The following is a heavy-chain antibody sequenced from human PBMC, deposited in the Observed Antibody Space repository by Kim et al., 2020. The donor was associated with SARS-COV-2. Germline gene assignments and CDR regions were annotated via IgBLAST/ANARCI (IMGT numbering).Heavy chain of an antibody. Sequence: GGSLRLSCAASGFTFSSYGMHWVRQAPGKGLEWVGVISYDGDNKYYADSVRGRFTISRDNSKNTLYLQMNSLRPEDTAVYYCAKTGGNGFGYFDSWGQGPLVTLSP. J-gene: IGHJ4*02. D-gene: IGHD1-1*01. V-gene: IGHV3-30*18. CDR1: GFTFSSYG. CDR3: AKTGGNGFGYFDS. CDR2: ISYDGDNK.